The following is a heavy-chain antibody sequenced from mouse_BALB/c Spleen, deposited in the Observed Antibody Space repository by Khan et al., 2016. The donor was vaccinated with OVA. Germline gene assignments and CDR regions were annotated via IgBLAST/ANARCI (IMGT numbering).Heavy chain of an antibody. CDR3: ASDGSRYNYAMDY. CDR1: GYSITSDYA. V-gene: IGHV3-2*02. Sequence: VQLKESGPGLVNPSQSLSLTCTVTGYSITSDYAWNWIRQFPGNKLEWMGYINYSGSTNYNPALKSRIPITRDTSKNPFFLQLNSVTTEDTATYYCASDGSRYNYAMDYWGQGTSVTVSS. CDR2: INYSGST. D-gene: IGHD2-3*01. J-gene: IGHJ4*01.